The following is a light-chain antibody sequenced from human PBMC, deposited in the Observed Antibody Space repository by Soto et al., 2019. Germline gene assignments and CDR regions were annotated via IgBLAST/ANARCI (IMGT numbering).Light chain of an antibody. J-gene: IGKJ3*01. CDR1: QSVSSN. V-gene: IGKV3-15*01. Sequence: EIVMTQSPATLSVSPGERATLSCRASQSVSSNLAWYQQKPGQAPRLLIYGASNRATSIPARLSSSGSGTEFTLTISSLQSEDFPVYYCQHYNNQPPFTCGPGTKGDIK. CDR2: GAS. CDR3: QHYNNQPPFT.